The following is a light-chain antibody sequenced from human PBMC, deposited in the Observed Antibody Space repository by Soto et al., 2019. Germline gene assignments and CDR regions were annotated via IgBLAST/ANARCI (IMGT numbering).Light chain of an antibody. CDR3: CSYAGRATYV. V-gene: IGLV2-23*02. Sequence: QSALTQPASVSGSPGQSITISCTGPSSDVGSYNLVSWYQQYPGKAPKLIIFEVFKRPSGVSLRFSGSKSGNTASLTISGLQAEDEANYYCCSYAGRATYVFGGGTKLTVL. CDR1: SSDVGSYNL. J-gene: IGLJ2*01. CDR2: EVF.